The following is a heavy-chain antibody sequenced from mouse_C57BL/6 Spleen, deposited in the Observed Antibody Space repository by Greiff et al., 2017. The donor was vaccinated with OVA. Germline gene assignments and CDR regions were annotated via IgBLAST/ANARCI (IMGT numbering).Heavy chain of an antibody. V-gene: IGHV1-50*01. J-gene: IGHJ3*01. D-gene: IGHD1-1*01. CDR1: GYTFTSYW. Sequence: VQLQQPGAELVKPGASVKLSCKASGYTFTSYWMQWVKQRPGQGLEWIGEIDPSDSYTNYNQKFKGKATLTVDTSSSTAYMQLSSLTSEDPAVYYCARSSPLRGFAYWGQGTLVTVSA. CDR3: ARSSPLRGFAY. CDR2: IDPSDSYT.